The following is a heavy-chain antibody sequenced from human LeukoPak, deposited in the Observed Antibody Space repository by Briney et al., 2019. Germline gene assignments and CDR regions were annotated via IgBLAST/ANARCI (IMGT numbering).Heavy chain of an antibody. CDR2: ISSSSSTI. J-gene: IGHJ3*02. Sequence: GGSLRLSCAASGFTFSSYSMNWVRQAPGKGLEWVSYISSSSSTIYYADSVKGRFTISRDNAKNSLYLQMNSLRAEDTAVYYCAREMATIFRDAFDIWGQGTMVTVSS. V-gene: IGHV3-48*01. CDR1: GFTFSSYS. D-gene: IGHD5-24*01. CDR3: AREMATIFRDAFDI.